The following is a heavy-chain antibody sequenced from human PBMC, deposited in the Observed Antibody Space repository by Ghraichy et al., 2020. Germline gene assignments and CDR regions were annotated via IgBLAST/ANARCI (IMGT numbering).Heavy chain of an antibody. CDR3: ARGKQLVPYYFDY. V-gene: IGHV3-13*01. Sequence: GGSLRLSCAASGFTFSSYDMHWVRQATGKGLEWVSAIGTAGDTYYPGSVKGRFTISRENAKNSLYLQMNSLRAGDTAVYYCARGKQLVPYYFDYWGQGTLVTVSS. J-gene: IGHJ4*02. D-gene: IGHD6-6*01. CDR1: GFTFSSYD. CDR2: IGTAGDT.